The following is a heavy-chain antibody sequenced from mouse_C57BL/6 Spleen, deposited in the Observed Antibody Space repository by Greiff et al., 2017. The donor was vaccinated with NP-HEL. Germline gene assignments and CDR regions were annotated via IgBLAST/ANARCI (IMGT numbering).Heavy chain of an antibody. CDR1: GYAFTNYL. CDR3: ARETEDITTVVAPYFDY. D-gene: IGHD1-1*01. Sequence: VQLQQSGAELVRPGTSVKVSCKASGYAFTNYLIEWVKQRPGQGLEWIGVINPGSGGPNYNEKFKGKATLTADKSSSTAYMQLSSLTSEDSAVYFCARETEDITTVVAPYFDYWGQGTTLTVSS. J-gene: IGHJ2*01. CDR2: INPGSGGP. V-gene: IGHV1-54*01.